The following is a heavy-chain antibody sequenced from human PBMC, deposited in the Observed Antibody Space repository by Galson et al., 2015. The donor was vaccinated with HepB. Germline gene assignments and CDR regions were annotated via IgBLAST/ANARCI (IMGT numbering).Heavy chain of an antibody. V-gene: IGHV4-34*01. Sequence: LSLTCAVYGGSFSDYYWNWTRQPPGKGLEWIGEINHSGSTNYNPSLKSRITISVDTSKNQFSLKLSSVTAADTAVYYCARSYNTSSWGWFDPWGQGTPITVSS. CDR3: ARSYNTSSWGWFDP. D-gene: IGHD6-6*01. CDR2: INHSGST. CDR1: GGSFSDYY. J-gene: IGHJ5*02.